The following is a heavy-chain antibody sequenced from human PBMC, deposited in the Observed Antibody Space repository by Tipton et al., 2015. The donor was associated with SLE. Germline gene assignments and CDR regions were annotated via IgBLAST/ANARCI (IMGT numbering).Heavy chain of an antibody. CDR2: IYYSGST. CDR3: ARDSPTVAGTFDS. J-gene: IGHJ4*02. D-gene: IGHD6-19*01. V-gene: IGHV4-59*01. CDR1: GGSISTSY. Sequence: GLVKPSGTLSLTCTVSGGSISTSYLAWIRQSPGKGLEWIGQIYYSGSTYYNPSLKTRVTMSVDRSRTQFSLNLSSVTAADTAVYYCARDSPTVAGTFDSWGQGTLVIVSA.